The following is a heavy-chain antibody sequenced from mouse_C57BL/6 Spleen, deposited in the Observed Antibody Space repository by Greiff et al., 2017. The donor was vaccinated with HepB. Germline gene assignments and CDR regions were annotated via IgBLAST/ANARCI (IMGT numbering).Heavy chain of an antibody. CDR1: GYTFTSYW. Sequence: VQLQQSGAELVRPGSSVKLSCKASGYTFTSYWMDWVKQRPGQGLEWIGNIYPSDSETHYNQKFKDKATLTVDKSSSTAYMQLSSLTSEDSAVYYCARWGLDGRAYWGQGTLVTVSA. V-gene: IGHV1-61*01. J-gene: IGHJ3*01. CDR2: IYPSDSET. D-gene: IGHD2-3*01. CDR3: ARWGLDGRAY.